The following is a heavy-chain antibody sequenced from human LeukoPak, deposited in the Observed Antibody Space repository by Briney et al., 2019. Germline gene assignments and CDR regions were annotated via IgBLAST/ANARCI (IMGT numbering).Heavy chain of an antibody. Sequence: GGSLRLSCAASGFTFSSYTMNWVRRAPGKGLEWVSSMTEGGSYIYYADSVKGRFTISRDNGKNTLHLQMNSLRVEDTAVYYCVTEGYCRGGSCSSDAFDIWGQGTMVTVSS. J-gene: IGHJ3*02. V-gene: IGHV3-21*06. CDR1: GFTFSSYT. CDR2: MTEGGSYI. CDR3: VTEGYCRGGSCSSDAFDI. D-gene: IGHD2-15*01.